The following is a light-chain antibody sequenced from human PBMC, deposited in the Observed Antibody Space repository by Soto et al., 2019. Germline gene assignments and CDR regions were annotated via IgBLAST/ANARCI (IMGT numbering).Light chain of an antibody. J-gene: IGKJ4*01. V-gene: IGKV3-20*01. CDR2: GAS. Sequence: EIVLTQSPGTLSLSTGERATLSCRASQSVSSSYLAWYQQKPGQAPRLLIYGASSRATGIPDRFSGSGSGTDFTLTISRLEPEDFAVYYCEQYGSSPLLNFGGGGKV. CDR3: EQYGSSPLLN. CDR1: QSVSSSY.